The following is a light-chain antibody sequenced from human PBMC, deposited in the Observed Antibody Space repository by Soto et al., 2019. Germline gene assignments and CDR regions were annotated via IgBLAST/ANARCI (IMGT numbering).Light chain of an antibody. CDR1: SSDVGAYKY. V-gene: IGLV2-8*01. J-gene: IGLJ2*01. Sequence: QSALTQPPSASGSPGQSVTISCTGTSSDVGAYKYVSWYQQHPGKAPKLMIYEVTKRPSGVPGRFSGSKSGNTASLPVSGLQAEDEADYYCSSYAGNNNFVVFGGGTKVTVL. CDR2: EVT. CDR3: SSYAGNNNFVV.